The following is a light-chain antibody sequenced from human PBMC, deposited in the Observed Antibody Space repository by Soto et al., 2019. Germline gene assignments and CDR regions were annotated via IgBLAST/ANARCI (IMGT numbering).Light chain of an antibody. J-gene: IGKJ5*01. Sequence: EIVLTQSPGTLSLSPGERATLSCRASQSVSSSHLAWYQHKPGQAPRLLIYAASSWATGSPDRFSGGGSGTDFTLTISRLEPDDFALYYCPQYGYSPITFGQGTRLEIK. CDR2: AAS. CDR1: QSVSSSH. CDR3: PQYGYSPIT. V-gene: IGKV3-20*01.